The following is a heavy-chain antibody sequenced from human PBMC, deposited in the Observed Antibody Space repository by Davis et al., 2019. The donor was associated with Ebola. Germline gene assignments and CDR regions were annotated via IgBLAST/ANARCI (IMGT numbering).Heavy chain of an antibody. CDR3: ARRGYPYWYFDL. Sequence: GESLKISCAASGFTFSSYWMSWVRQAPGKGLEWVANIKQDGSEKYYVDSVKGRFTISRDNAKNSLYLQMNSLRAEDTAVYYCARRGYPYWYFDLWGRGTLVTVSS. J-gene: IGHJ2*01. CDR1: GFTFSSYW. CDR2: IKQDGSEK. D-gene: IGHD5-18*01. V-gene: IGHV3-7*01.